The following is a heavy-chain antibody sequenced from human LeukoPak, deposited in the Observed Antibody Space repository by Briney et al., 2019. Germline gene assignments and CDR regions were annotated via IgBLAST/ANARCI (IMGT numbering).Heavy chain of an antibody. D-gene: IGHD3-22*01. J-gene: IGHJ4*02. CDR2: ISSSSSTI. V-gene: IGHV3-48*01. CDR1: GFTFSSYS. Sequence: GGSLRLSCAASGFTFSSYSMNWVRQAPGKGLEWVSYISSSSSTIYYADSVKGRFTISRDNAKNSLYLQMNSLRAEDTAVYYCASLQHYYDSSGYYYPPSDYWGQGTLVTVSS. CDR3: ASLQHYYDSSGYYYPPSDY.